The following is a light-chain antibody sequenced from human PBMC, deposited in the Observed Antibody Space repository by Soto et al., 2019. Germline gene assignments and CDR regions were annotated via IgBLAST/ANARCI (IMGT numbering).Light chain of an antibody. Sequence: QSALTQPASVSGSPGQSITISCTGTSSDVGRYNYVSWYQQHPGKVPKLIIYEVTNRPSGVSNRFSGSKSGNTASLTISGLQAVDKADYYCSSYTSSSTLVFGGGTKVTVL. CDR1: SSDVGRYNY. CDR3: SSYTSSSTLV. V-gene: IGLV2-14*01. J-gene: IGLJ3*02. CDR2: EVT.